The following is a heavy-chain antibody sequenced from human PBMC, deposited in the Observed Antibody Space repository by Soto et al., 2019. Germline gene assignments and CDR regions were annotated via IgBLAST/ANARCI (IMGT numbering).Heavy chain of an antibody. V-gene: IGHV3-21*01. CDR1: GFTFSSYS. CDR3: ARGGLLAAAGHGRYYYYGMDV. D-gene: IGHD6-13*01. J-gene: IGHJ6*02. CDR2: ISSSSSYI. Sequence: EVQLVESGGGLVKPGGSLRLSCAASGFTFSSYSMNWVRQAPGKGLEWVSSISSSSSYIYYADSVKGRFTISRDNAKNSLYLQMNSLRAEDTAVYYCARGGLLAAAGHGRYYYYGMDVWGQGTTVTVSS.